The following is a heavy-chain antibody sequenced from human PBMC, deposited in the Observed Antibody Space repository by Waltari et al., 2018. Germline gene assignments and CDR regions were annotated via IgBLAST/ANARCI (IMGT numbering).Heavy chain of an antibody. CDR3: ARDATEQWLAY. D-gene: IGHD6-19*01. CDR2: IYSGGST. CDR1: GFTVSSNY. V-gene: IGHV3-53*01. Sequence: EVQLVESGGGLIQPGGSLRLSCAASGFTVSSNYMSWVRQAPGKGLEWVSVIYSGGSTYYADSVKGRFTIYRDNSKNTLYLQMNSLRAEDTAVYYCARDATEQWLAYWGQGTLVTVSS. J-gene: IGHJ4*02.